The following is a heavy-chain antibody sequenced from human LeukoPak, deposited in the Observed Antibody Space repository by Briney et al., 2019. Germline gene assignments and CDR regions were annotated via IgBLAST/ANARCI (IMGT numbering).Heavy chain of an antibody. CDR3: ARDIGGYYYSVFDY. CDR1: GGSISSYY. J-gene: IGHJ4*02. CDR2: IYYSGST. D-gene: IGHD3-22*01. V-gene: IGHV4-59*01. Sequence: SETLSLTCTVSGGSISSYYWSWIRQPPGKGLEWTGYIYYSGSTTYNPSLKSRVTISVDTSKNQFSLKLSSVTAADTAVYYCARDIGGYYYSVFDYWGQGTLVTVSS.